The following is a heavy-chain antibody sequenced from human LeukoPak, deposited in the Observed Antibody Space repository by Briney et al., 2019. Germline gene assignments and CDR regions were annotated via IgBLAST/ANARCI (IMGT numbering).Heavy chain of an antibody. CDR1: GFRFGDYW. CDR3: ARVGAWDLQRVFDY. J-gene: IGHJ4*02. CDR2: IKQDGAEK. Sequence: GGSLRLSYAASGFRFGDYWMTWARHVPGKGLEWVANIKQDGAEKHYAESVEGRFIISRDNAKNSLYLEMDSLKVEDTAVYYCARVGAWDLQRVFDYWGQRTLVTVSS. V-gene: IGHV3-7*01. D-gene: IGHD1-26*01.